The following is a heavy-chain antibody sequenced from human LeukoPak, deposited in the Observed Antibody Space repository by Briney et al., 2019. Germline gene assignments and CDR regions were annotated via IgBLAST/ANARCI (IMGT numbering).Heavy chain of an antibody. J-gene: IGHJ4*02. D-gene: IGHD3-16*01. CDR3: ARVINDYVWGSYDY. CDR1: GFTFSSYA. CDR2: ISYDGSNK. V-gene: IGHV3-30-3*01. Sequence: QPGRSLRLSCAASGFTFSSYAMHWVRQAPGKGLEWVAVISYDGSNKYYADSVKGRFTISRDNSKNTLYLQMNSLRAEDTAVYYCARVINDYVWGSYDYWGQGTLVTVSS.